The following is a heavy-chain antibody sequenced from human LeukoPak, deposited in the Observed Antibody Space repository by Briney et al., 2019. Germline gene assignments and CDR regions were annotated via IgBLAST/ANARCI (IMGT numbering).Heavy chain of an antibody. J-gene: IGHJ6*02. D-gene: IGHD5-18*01. Sequence: GASVKVSCKASGYTFTSYAMHWVRQAPGQRLEWMGWINAGNGNTKYSQKFQGRVTITRDTSASTAYMELSSLRSEDTAVYYCARGRGGGPIQLWAQPPDYYGMDVWGQGTAVTVSS. CDR1: GYTFTSYA. V-gene: IGHV1-3*01. CDR2: INAGNGNT. CDR3: ARGRGGGPIQLWAQPPDYYGMDV.